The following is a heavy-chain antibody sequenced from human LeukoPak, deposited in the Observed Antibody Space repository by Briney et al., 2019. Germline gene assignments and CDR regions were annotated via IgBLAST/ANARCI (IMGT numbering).Heavy chain of an antibody. CDR3: ARGRGGSYGGNSGHFDY. CDR2: ISGSGGST. J-gene: IGHJ4*02. D-gene: IGHD4-23*01. CDR1: GFTFSSYA. V-gene: IGHV3-23*01. Sequence: GSLRLSCAASGFTFSSYAMSWVRQAPGKGLEWVSAISGSGGSTYYADPVKGRFTISRDNSKNTLYLQMNSLRAEDTAVYYCARGRGGSYGGNSGHFDYWGQGTLVTVSS.